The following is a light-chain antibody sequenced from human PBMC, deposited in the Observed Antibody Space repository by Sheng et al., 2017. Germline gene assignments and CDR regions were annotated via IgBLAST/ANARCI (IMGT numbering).Light chain of an antibody. V-gene: IGLV2-23*01. J-gene: IGLJ3*02. CDR2: EGT. Sequence: QPASVSGSPGQSITISCTGTTSDVGSYNLVSWYQQHPGKAPKVLIYEGTKRPSGVSDRFSGSKSGKTASLTISGLQAEDEADYYCCSYAGGNAWVFGGGTKLTVL. CDR1: TSDVGSYNL. CDR3: CSYAGGNAWV.